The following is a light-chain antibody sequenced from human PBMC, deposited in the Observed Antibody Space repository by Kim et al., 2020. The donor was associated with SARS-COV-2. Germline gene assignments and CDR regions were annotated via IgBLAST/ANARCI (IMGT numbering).Light chain of an antibody. CDR2: GAS. V-gene: IGKV3-15*01. Sequence: ETVMTQSPGTLSVSPGETATLSCRASQNIRTYLAWYQQKPGQAPRLLIYGASTRATGIPARFSGSGSGTEFTLTISSLQSEDFALYYCQQYNNWPPNTFGQETKLEI. CDR1: QNIRTY. CDR3: QQYNNWPPNT. J-gene: IGKJ2*01.